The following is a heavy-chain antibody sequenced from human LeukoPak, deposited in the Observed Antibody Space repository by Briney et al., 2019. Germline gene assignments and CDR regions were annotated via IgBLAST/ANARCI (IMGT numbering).Heavy chain of an antibody. J-gene: IGHJ4*02. Sequence: SETLSVTCNFSGDSLSSTSFYWGWIRQPPGKGLEWIGTIYSSGATYYSPSLKSRVSISVDMAKNQFSLDLNSVTAADTAVYFCASTMAYFDFWRGYVYWGQGLLVTVSS. CDR1: GDSLSSTSFY. CDR2: IYSSGAT. V-gene: IGHV4-39*07. CDR3: ASTMAYFDFWRGYVY. D-gene: IGHD3-3*01.